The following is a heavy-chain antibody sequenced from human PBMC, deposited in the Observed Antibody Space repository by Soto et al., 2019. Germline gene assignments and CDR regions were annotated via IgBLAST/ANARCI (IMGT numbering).Heavy chain of an antibody. CDR2: IYYSGST. J-gene: IGHJ4*02. D-gene: IGHD3-3*01. Sequence: QLQLQESGPGLVKPSETLSLTCTVSGGSISSSSYYWGWIRQPPGKGLEWIGSIYYSGSTYYNPSLKSRVTISVDTSKNQFSLKLSSVTAADTAVYYCARRVGQRFLEWSYFDYWGQGTLVTVSS. CDR1: GGSISSSSYY. CDR3: ARRVGQRFLEWSYFDY. V-gene: IGHV4-39*01.